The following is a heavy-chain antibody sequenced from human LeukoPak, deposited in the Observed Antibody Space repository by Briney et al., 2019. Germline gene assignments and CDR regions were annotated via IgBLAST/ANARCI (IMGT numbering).Heavy chain of an antibody. CDR2: INPHSGGT. CDR1: GYTFTGYY. D-gene: IGHD5-12*01. CDR3: ARDKGGRGYSGYDYLSLGYFDY. J-gene: IGHJ4*02. V-gene: IGHV1-2*02. Sequence: GASVKVSCKASGYTFTGYYMHWVRQAPGQGLEWMGWINPHSGGTNYAQKFQGRVTMTRDTSISTAYMELSRLRSDDTAVYYCARDKGGRGYSGYDYLSLGYFDYWGQGTLVTVSS.